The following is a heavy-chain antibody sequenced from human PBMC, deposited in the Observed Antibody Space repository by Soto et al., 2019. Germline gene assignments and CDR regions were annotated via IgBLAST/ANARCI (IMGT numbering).Heavy chain of an antibody. J-gene: IGHJ3*02. D-gene: IGHD2-2*01. CDR3: ARALVPVGNDAFDI. CDR2: IEQDGTEK. V-gene: IGHV3-7*01. Sequence: GGSLRLSCAASGFTFSAYWMSWVRQAPGKGLEWVANIEQDGTEKSYVDSVKGRFTISRDNAKNSLYLQMSSLRAEDTAVYYCARALVPVGNDAFDIWGQGAMVTVSS. CDR1: GFTFSAYW.